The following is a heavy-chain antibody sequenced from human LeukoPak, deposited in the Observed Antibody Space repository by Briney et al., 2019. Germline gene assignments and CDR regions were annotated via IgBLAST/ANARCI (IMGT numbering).Heavy chain of an antibody. Sequence: ASVKVSCKASGYPFTTYGINWVRQAPGQGLEWMGWISTYNGDTNYAQKFQGRVTMTTDTSTSAAYIELRSLTSDDTAAYFCAREWWGYDVLTGDNWFDPWGQGTLVTVSS. D-gene: IGHD3-9*01. J-gene: IGHJ5*02. CDR2: ISTYNGDT. V-gene: IGHV1-18*01. CDR3: AREWWGYDVLTGDNWFDP. CDR1: GYPFTTYG.